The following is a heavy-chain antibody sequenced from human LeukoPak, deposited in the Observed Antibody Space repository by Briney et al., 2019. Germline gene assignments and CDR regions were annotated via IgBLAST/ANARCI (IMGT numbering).Heavy chain of an antibody. CDR1: GGSISGYS. CDR2: IYYSGDT. V-gene: IGHV4-59*01. CDR3: ARGYCSGGSCYSYYYYNYMDV. J-gene: IGHJ6*03. Sequence: PSETLSLTCTVSGGSISGYSWSWIRQPPGRGLEWIGYIYYSGDTNYNPSLKSRVTISVDTSKNQLSLKLSSVTTADTAVYYCARGYCSGGSCYSYYYYNYMDVWGKGTTVTVSS. D-gene: IGHD2-15*01.